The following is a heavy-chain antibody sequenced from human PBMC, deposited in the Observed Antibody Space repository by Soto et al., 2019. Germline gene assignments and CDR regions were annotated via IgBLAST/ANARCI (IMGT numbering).Heavy chain of an antibody. CDR1: GGSISSSTYY. CDR2: INHSGST. Sequence: SETLSLTCTVSGGSISSSTYYWGWIRQPPGKGLEWIGEINHSGSTNYNPSLKSRVTISVDTSKNQFSLKLSSVTAADTAVYYCARGQVVAAQHWGQGTLVTVSS. D-gene: IGHD2-15*01. V-gene: IGHV4-39*07. J-gene: IGHJ4*02. CDR3: ARGQVVAAQH.